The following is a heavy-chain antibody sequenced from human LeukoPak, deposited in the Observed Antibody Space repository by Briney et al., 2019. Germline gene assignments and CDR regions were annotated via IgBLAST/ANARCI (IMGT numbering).Heavy chain of an antibody. D-gene: IGHD7-27*01. Sequence: TGGSLRLSCTASGFTFSSYSMNWVRQAPGKGLEWVSYISSSGSTIYYADSVKGRFTISRDNAKNSLYLQMNSLRTEDTAVYYCARDSGALDYWGQGTLVTVSS. CDR1: GFTFSSYS. CDR3: ARDSGALDY. V-gene: IGHV3-48*04. J-gene: IGHJ4*02. CDR2: ISSSGSTI.